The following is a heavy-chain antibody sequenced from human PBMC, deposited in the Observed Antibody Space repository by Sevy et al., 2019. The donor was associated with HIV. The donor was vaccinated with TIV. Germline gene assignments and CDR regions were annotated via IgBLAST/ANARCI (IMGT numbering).Heavy chain of an antibody. CDR2: IYYTGST. D-gene: IGHD3-22*01. Sequence: SETLSLTCTVSGGSISSSNYYWGWIRQPPRKGLEWIANIYYTGSTYYNPSLKSRVTIFADTSKNQFSLKLSSVTAADTAAYYCARQMHYYDSAGYYHWDYWGQGTLVTVSS. CDR3: ARQMHYYDSAGYYHWDY. CDR1: GGSISSSNYY. J-gene: IGHJ4*02. V-gene: IGHV4-39*01.